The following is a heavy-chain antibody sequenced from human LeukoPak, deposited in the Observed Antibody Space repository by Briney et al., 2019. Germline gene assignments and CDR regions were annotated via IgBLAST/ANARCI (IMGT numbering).Heavy chain of an antibody. CDR1: GYRFTSHW. CDR2: IYPGESDT. V-gene: IGHV5-51*01. D-gene: IGHD5-12*01. Sequence: GESLKISCRGSGYRFTSHWIGWVRQMPGKGLEWIGIIYPGESDTRYSPSCQGQVTISADKSISTAYLQWSSLKASDTAMYYCARRGYSGYDWIDYWGQGTLVTVSS. J-gene: IGHJ4*02. CDR3: ARRGYSGYDWIDY.